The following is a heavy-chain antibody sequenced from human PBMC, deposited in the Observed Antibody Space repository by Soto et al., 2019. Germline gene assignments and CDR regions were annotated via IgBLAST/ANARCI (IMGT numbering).Heavy chain of an antibody. CDR2: ISYDGSNK. J-gene: IGHJ4*02. Sequence: QVQLVESGGGVVQPGRSLRLSCAASGFTFSSYAMHWVRQAPGKGLERVAVISYDGSNKYYADSVKGRFTISRDNSKNTLYLQMNSLRAEDTAVYYCARAVAFGVVIMPFDYWGQGTLVTVSS. D-gene: IGHD3-3*01. CDR3: ARAVAFGVVIMPFDY. CDR1: GFTFSSYA. V-gene: IGHV3-30-3*01.